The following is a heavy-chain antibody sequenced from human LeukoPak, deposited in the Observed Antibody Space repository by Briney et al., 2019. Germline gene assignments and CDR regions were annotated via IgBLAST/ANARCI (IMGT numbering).Heavy chain of an antibody. J-gene: IGHJ4*02. D-gene: IGHD6-6*01. CDR3: AAEEGEGSSSPDFDY. CDR2: INPSGGST. CDR1: GYTFTSYD. Sequence: ASVKVSCKASGYTFTSYDINWVRQAPGQGLEWMGIINPSGGSTSYAQKFQGRVTMTRDMSTSTVYMELSSLRSEDTAVYYCAAEEGEGSSSPDFDYWGQGTLVTVSS. V-gene: IGHV1-46*01.